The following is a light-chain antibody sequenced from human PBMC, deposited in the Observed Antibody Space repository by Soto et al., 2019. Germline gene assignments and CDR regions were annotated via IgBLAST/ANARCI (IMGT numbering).Light chain of an antibody. V-gene: IGLV2-14*01. CDR1: SSDVGGYNY. CDR2: EVS. Sequence: VLTQHASVSGSPGQSITISCTGTSSDVGGYNYVSWYQQHPGKAPKLMIYEVSNRPSGVSNRFSGSKSGNTASLTISGLQAEDEADYYCSSYTSSSTVVFGGGTQLTVL. J-gene: IGLJ2*01. CDR3: SSYTSSSTVV.